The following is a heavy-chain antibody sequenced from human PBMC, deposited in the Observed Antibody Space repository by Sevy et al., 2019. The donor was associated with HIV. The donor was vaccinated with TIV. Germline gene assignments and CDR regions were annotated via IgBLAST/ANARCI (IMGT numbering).Heavy chain of an antibody. Sequence: GESLKISCAASGFTFSSYAMSWVRQAPGKGLEWVSAISGSGGSTYYADSVKGRFTISRDNSKNTLYLQMNSLRAEDTAVYYCAKAVAGTLLEDYWGQGTLVTVSS. CDR3: AKAVAGTLLEDY. CDR2: ISGSGGST. V-gene: IGHV3-23*01. J-gene: IGHJ4*02. CDR1: GFTFSSYA. D-gene: IGHD6-19*01.